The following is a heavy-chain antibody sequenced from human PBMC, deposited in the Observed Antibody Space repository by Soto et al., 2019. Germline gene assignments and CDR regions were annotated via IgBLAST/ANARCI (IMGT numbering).Heavy chain of an antibody. Sequence: GESLKISCAASGFTFSSYSMNWVRQAPGKGLEWVSSISSSSSYIYYADSVKGRFTISRDNAKNSLYLQMNSLRAEDTAVYYCASGGAVYSSSWYFDYWGQGTLVTVSS. V-gene: IGHV3-21*01. CDR1: GFTFSSYS. J-gene: IGHJ4*02. D-gene: IGHD6-13*01. CDR3: ASGGAVYSSSWYFDY. CDR2: ISSSSSYI.